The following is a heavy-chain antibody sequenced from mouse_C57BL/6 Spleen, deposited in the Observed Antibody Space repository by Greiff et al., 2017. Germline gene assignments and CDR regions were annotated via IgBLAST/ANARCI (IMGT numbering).Heavy chain of an antibody. J-gene: IGHJ4*01. CDR3: AKDDGYHLYYAMEY. D-gene: IGHD2-3*01. CDR1: GYTFTSYW. CDR2: INPSNGGT. Sequence: QVQLQQSGTELVKPGASVKLSCKASGYTFTSYWMHWVKQRPGQGLEWIGNINPSNGGTNYNEKFKSKATLTVDKSSRTAYMQLSSLTSEDSAVYYCAKDDGYHLYYAMEYWGQGTSVTVSS. V-gene: IGHV1-53*01.